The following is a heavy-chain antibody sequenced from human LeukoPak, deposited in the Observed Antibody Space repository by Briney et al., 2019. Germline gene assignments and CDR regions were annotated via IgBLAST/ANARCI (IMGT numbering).Heavy chain of an antibody. CDR3: AKGTMVRGFDP. J-gene: IGHJ5*02. D-gene: IGHD3-10*01. CDR2: ISWNSGSI. Sequence: GRSLRLSCAASGFTFDDYAMHWVRQAPGKGLEWVSGISWNSGSIGYADSVKGRFTISRDNSKNTLYLQMNSLRAEDTAVYYCAKGTMVRGFDPWGQGTLVTVSS. CDR1: GFTFDDYA. V-gene: IGHV3-9*01.